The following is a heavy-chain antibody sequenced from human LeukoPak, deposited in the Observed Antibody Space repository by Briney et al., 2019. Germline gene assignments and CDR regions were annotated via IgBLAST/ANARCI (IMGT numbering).Heavy chain of an antibody. CDR3: ASRQYVWGSYRYGRGFDP. J-gene: IGHJ5*02. CDR2: MNPNSGNT. Sequence: GASVKVSCKASGYTFTSYDINWVRQATGQGLEWMGWMNPNSGNTGYAQKFQGRVTMTRNTSISTAYMELSSLRSEDTAVYYCASRQYVWGSYRYGRGFDPWGQGTLVTVSS. CDR1: GYTFTSYD. V-gene: IGHV1-8*01. D-gene: IGHD3-16*02.